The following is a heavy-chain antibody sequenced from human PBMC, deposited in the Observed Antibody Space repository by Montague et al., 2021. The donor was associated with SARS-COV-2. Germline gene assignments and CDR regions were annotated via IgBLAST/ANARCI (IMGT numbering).Heavy chain of an antibody. J-gene: IGHJ6*03. V-gene: IGHV4-4*07. CDR2: TYTSGST. CDR3: AREGGITIFGVVIGSPYYYYMDV. CDR1: GGSISSYY. D-gene: IGHD3-3*01. Sequence: SETLSLTCTVSGGSISSYYWSWIRQPAGKGLEWIGRTYTSGSTNYNPPLKSRVTMSVDTAKNQFSLKLSSVTAADTAVYYCAREGGITIFGVVIGSPYYYYMDVWGKGTTVTVS.